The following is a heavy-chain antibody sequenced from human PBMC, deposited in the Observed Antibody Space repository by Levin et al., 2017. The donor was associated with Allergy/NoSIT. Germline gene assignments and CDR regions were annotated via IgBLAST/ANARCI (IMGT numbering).Heavy chain of an antibody. Sequence: GESLKISCAASGFTFSSYAMSWVRQAPGKGLEWVSAISGSGGSTYYADSVKGRFTISRDNSKNTLYLQMNSLRAEDTAVYYCAKDLSTNIVATIFGIESYWGQGTLVTVSS. CDR3: AKDLSTNIVATIFGIESY. D-gene: IGHD5-12*01. CDR1: GFTFSSYA. V-gene: IGHV3-23*01. CDR2: ISGSGGST. J-gene: IGHJ4*02.